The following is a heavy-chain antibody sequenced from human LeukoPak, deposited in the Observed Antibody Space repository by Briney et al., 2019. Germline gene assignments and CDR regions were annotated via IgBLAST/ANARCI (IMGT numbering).Heavy chain of an antibody. CDR3: ARDTSTVTNREFDY. CDR1: GFTFSSYA. Sequence: GGSLRLSCAASGFTFSSYAMHWVRQAPGKGLEWVSLISSDTSYIHYADSVKGRFTISRDNAKNSVFLQMNSLRAEDTAVYYCARDTSTVTNREFDYWGQGTLVTVSS. J-gene: IGHJ4*02. D-gene: IGHD4-17*01. V-gene: IGHV3-21*01. CDR2: ISSDTSYI.